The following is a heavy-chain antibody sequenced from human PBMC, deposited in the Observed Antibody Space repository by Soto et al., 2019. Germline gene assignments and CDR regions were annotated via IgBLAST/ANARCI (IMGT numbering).Heavy chain of an antibody. V-gene: IGHV3-49*04. CDR2: IRSKAYGGTT. D-gene: IGHD3-22*01. CDR3: TRTAGYYDSSGYYSGYYYYGMDV. CDR1: VFTFVDYA. J-gene: IGHJ6*02. Sequence: GWSLRLSCTSSVFTFVDYAMRWVRQAPGKGLEWVGFIRSKAYGGTTEYAASVKGRFTISRDDSKSIAYLQMNSLKTEDTAVFYRTRTAGYYDSSGYYSGYYYYGMDVWGRGTTVTVSS.